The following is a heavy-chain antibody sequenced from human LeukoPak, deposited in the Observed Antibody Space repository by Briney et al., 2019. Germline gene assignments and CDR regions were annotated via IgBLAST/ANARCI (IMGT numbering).Heavy chain of an antibody. CDR3: ARPTHRLTVTTAIDY. CDR2: INPKNGAT. CDR1: GYTFTGFY. D-gene: IGHD4-17*01. Sequence: ASVKVSCKPSGYTFTGFYIHWVRQAPGQGLQWMGWINPKNGATKYSQNFRGRVTMTRDTSIDTAYMELSSLTSGDTAIYYCARPTHRLTVTTAIDYWGQGTLVTVSS. J-gene: IGHJ4*02. V-gene: IGHV1-2*02.